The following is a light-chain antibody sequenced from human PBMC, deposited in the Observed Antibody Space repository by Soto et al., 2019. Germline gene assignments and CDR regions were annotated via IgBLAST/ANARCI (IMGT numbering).Light chain of an antibody. CDR2: GAS. Sequence: EIVMTHSPATLSVSPCERATLSCRASQSVSSNLAWYQQKPGQAPRLLIHGASTRATGIPARFSGSGSGTEFTLTISSLQSEDFAVYYCQQYNNWPRTFGQGTKVDIK. J-gene: IGKJ1*01. V-gene: IGKV3-15*01. CDR1: QSVSSN. CDR3: QQYNNWPRT.